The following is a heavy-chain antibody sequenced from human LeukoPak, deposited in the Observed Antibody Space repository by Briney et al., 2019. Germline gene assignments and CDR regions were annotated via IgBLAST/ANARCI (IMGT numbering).Heavy chain of an antibody. J-gene: IGHJ4*02. V-gene: IGHV4-59*01. D-gene: IGHD1-7*01. CDR1: GGSISSYY. Sequence: SETLSLTCTGSGGSISSYYWSWIRQPPGKGLEWIGYTYYSGSTNYNPSLKSRVTISVDTSKNQFSLKLSSVTAADTAVYYCASSSRTSFPIFDYWGQGTLVTVSS. CDR2: TYYSGST. CDR3: ASSSRTSFPIFDY.